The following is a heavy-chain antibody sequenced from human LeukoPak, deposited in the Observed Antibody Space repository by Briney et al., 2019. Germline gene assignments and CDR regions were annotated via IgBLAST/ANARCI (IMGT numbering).Heavy chain of an antibody. J-gene: IGHJ4*02. CDR3: ATTKQARRYFDY. CDR2: ISTSGGNT. V-gene: IGHV3-23*01. Sequence: WFRQDQRKGLEWVSAISTSGGNTYYADSVRGRFTISRDNSKNTLYLQMNTLRAEDTAVYYCATTKQARRYFDYWGQGTLVTVSS. D-gene: IGHD1-1*01.